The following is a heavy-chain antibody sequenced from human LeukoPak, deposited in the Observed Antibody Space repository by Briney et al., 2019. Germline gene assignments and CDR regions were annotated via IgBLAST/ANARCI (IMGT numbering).Heavy chain of an antibody. CDR2: IRYDGSNK. CDR1: GFTFSSYG. CDR3: AKDPGSSGYYYNY. D-gene: IGHD3-22*01. V-gene: IGHV3-30*02. Sequence: GGSLRLSCAASGFTFSSYGMHWVRQAPGKGLEWVAFIRYDGSNKYYADSVKGRFTISRDNSKNTLYLQMNSLRAEDTVVYYCAKDPGSSGYYYNYWGQGTLVTVSS. J-gene: IGHJ4*02.